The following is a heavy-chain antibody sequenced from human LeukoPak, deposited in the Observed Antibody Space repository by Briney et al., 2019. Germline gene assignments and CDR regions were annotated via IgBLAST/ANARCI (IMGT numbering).Heavy chain of an antibody. CDR3: ARDNGFHVTIFGVVSYYYYGMDV. J-gene: IGHJ6*02. D-gene: IGHD3-3*01. V-gene: IGHV1-18*01. Sequence: GASVKVSCEASGYTFTSYGISWVRQAPGQGLEWMGWISAYNGNTNYAQKLQGRVTMTTDTSTSTAYMELRSLRSDDTAVYYCARDNGFHVTIFGVVSYYYYGMDVWGQGTTVTVSS. CDR2: ISAYNGNT. CDR1: GYTFTSYG.